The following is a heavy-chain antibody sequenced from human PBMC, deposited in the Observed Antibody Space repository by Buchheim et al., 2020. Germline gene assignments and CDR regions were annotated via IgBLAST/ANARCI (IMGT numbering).Heavy chain of an antibody. CDR2: INHSGST. J-gene: IGHJ4*02. CDR1: GGSFSDYY. Sequence: QVQLQQWGAGLLKPSETLSLTCAVFGGSFSDYYWSWIRQPPGKGLEWIGDINHSGSTNYSPSLKSRVTISVDTSKKQFSLKLSSMTAADTAVYYCARGPTIAAESTFYFDYWGQGTL. V-gene: IGHV4-34*01. D-gene: IGHD6-13*01. CDR3: ARGPTIAAESTFYFDY.